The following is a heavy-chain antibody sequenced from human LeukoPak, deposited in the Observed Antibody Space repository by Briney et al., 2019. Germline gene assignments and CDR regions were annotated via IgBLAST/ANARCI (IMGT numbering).Heavy chain of an antibody. CDR1: GFTFSSYG. Sequence: PGRSLRLSCAASGFTFSSYGMHWVRQAPGKGLEWVAVISYDGSNKYYADSVKGRFTISRDNSKNTLYLQMNSLRAEDTAVYYCAKTYDFWSGYLRHRSAVQHYYGMDVWGQGTTVTVSS. CDR3: AKTYDFWSGYLRHRSAVQHYYGMDV. D-gene: IGHD3-3*01. V-gene: IGHV3-30*18. CDR2: ISYDGSNK. J-gene: IGHJ6*02.